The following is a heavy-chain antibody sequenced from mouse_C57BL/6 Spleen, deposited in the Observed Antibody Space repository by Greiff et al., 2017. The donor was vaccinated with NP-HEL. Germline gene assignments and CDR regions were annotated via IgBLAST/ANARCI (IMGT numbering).Heavy chain of an antibody. J-gene: IGHJ3*01. V-gene: IGHV5-9-1*02. CDR1: GFTFSSYA. CDR2: ISSGGDYI. Sequence: DVKLVESGEGLVKPGGSLKLSCAASGFTFSSYAMSWVRQTPEKRLEWVAYISSGGDYIYYADTVKGRFTISRDNARNTLYLQMSSLKSEDTAMYYCTREGRKGRFAYWGQGTLVTVSA. CDR3: TREGRKGRFAY.